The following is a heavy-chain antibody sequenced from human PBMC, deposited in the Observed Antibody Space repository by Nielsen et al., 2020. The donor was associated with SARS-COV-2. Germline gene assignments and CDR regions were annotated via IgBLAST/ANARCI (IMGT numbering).Heavy chain of an antibody. Sequence: SLKISCAASGFTFDDYAMHWVRQAPGKGLEWVSGISWNSGSIGYADSVKGRFTISRDNAKNSLYLQMNSLRAEDTALYYCAKDIRDSPFDPWGQGTLVTVSS. J-gene: IGHJ5*02. CDR2: ISWNSGSI. D-gene: IGHD2-15*01. V-gene: IGHV3-9*01. CDR1: GFTFDDYA. CDR3: AKDIRDSPFDP.